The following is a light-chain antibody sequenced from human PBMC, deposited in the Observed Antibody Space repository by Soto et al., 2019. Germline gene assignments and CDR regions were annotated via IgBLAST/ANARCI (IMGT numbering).Light chain of an antibody. CDR1: SNDVGGYNY. V-gene: IGLV2-14*03. Sequence: QSALTQPASVSGSPGQSLNISCTGTSNDVGGYNYVSWYQQHPGKAPKLIIYEVRNRPSGVSSRFSGSKSGNTATLTISGLQAEDETDYYFCSYPSIRSSLYVLGSGTKLTVL. J-gene: IGLJ1*01. CDR3: CSYPSIRSSLYV. CDR2: EVR.